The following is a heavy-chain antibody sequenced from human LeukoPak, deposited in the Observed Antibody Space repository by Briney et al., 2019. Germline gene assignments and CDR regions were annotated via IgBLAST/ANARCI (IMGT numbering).Heavy chain of an antibody. CDR1: GFTFSTYS. J-gene: IGHJ3*02. V-gene: IGHV3-66*01. Sequence: GGSLRLSCAASGFTFSTYSMNWVRQAPGKGLEWVSLLYSAGSTNYADSVKGRFTISRDDSKNTLYLQMNSLRAEDTAVYYCARSRGQWLFTDAFDIWGQGTMVTVSS. CDR2: LYSAGST. CDR3: ARSRGQWLFTDAFDI. D-gene: IGHD6-19*01.